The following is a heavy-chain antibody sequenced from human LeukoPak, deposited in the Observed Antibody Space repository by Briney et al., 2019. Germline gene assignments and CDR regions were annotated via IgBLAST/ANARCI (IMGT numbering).Heavy chain of an antibody. CDR2: IIPIFGTA. V-gene: IGHV1-69*13. J-gene: IGHJ6*03. CDR1: GGTFSSYA. Sequence: SVKVACKASGGTFSSYAISWVRQPPGQGLEWMGGIIPIFGTANYAQKFQGRVTITAVEATSTAYMELSSLRSEETAVYYCARGRSGYCSSTSCYIHYYYYMDVWGKGTTVTVSS. D-gene: IGHD2-2*02. CDR3: ARGRSGYCSSTSCYIHYYYYMDV.